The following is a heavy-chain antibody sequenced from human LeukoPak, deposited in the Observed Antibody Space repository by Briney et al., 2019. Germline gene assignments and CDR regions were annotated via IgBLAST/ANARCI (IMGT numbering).Heavy chain of an antibody. J-gene: IGHJ4*02. CDR2: ISWNSGSI. Sequence: PGRSLRLSCAASGFTFDDYAMHWVRQAPGKGLEWVSGISWNSGSIGYADSVKGRFTISRDNAKNSLYLQMNSLRAEDTASYYCAKAHRSIMITFLDYWGQGTLVAVSS. D-gene: IGHD3-16*01. CDR3: AKAHRSIMITFLDY. CDR1: GFTFDDYA. V-gene: IGHV3-9*01.